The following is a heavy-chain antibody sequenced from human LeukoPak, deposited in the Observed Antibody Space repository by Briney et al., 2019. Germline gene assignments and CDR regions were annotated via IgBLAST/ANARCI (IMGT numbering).Heavy chain of an antibody. CDR2: IYPGDSHT. CDR1: GYSFPNYW. J-gene: IGHJ5*02. D-gene: IGHD2-2*02. CDR3: ARGPYAYTSSATLGSYNWFDP. Sequence: HGESLKISCKGSGYSFPNYWIGWVRPLPGKGLEWMGIIYPGDSHTRYSPSFQDQVTISVDKSISTAYLQWSSLKASDTAMYYCARGPYAYTSSATLGSYNWFDPWGQGSLVTVSS. V-gene: IGHV5-51*01.